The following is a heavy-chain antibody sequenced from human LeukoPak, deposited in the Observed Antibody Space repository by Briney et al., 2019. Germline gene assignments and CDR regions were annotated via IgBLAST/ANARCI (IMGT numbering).Heavy chain of an antibody. Sequence: GESLKISCKVSGYSFTSYCIGWVRQMPGKGLEWMGIIYPGDAGPTYSPSFQGQVAISVDKSINTAYLQWSSLQASDTAMYYCGMSGDRVPLQDDVFDVWGQGTMVTVST. D-gene: IGHD1-26*01. V-gene: IGHV5-51*01. CDR1: GYSFTSYC. CDR2: IYPGDAGP. J-gene: IGHJ3*01. CDR3: GMSGDRVPLQDDVFDV.